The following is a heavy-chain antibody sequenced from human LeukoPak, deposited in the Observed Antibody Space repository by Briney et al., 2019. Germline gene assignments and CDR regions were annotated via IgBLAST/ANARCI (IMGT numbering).Heavy chain of an antibody. CDR1: GGSISSYY. CDR2: IYYSGST. V-gene: IGHV4-59*08. Sequence: PSETLSLTYTVSGGSISSYYWSWIRQPPGKGLDWIGYIYYSGSTNYNPSLKSRVTISVDTSKNQFSLKLSSVTAADTAVYYCARRDSSSCIDYWGQGTLVTVSS. CDR3: ARRDSSSCIDY. D-gene: IGHD6-13*01. J-gene: IGHJ4*02.